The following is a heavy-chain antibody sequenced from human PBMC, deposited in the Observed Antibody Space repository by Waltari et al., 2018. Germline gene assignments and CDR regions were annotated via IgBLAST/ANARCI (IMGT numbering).Heavy chain of an antibody. Sequence: QLQLQESGPGLVKPSEPLSLTCPVPGGSISRSSYYWGWIRQPPGKGLGWIGSIYYSGSTYYNPTLKSRVTISVDTSKNQFSLKLSSVTAADTAVYYCARLGGDTAMVNFDYWGQGTLVTVSS. J-gene: IGHJ4*02. CDR3: ARLGGDTAMVNFDY. CDR2: IYYSGST. CDR1: GGSISRSSYY. V-gene: IGHV4-39*07. D-gene: IGHD5-18*01.